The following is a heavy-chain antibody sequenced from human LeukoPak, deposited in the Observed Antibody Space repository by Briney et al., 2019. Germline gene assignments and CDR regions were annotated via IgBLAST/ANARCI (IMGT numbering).Heavy chain of an antibody. J-gene: IGHJ4*02. CDR2: IYSGGST. Sequence: PGRSLRLSCAASGFTFSSYAMHWVRQAPGKGLEWVSVIYSGGSTYYADSVKGRFTISRDNSKNTLYLQMNSLRAEDTAVYYCARTRYYYDSSGPLSYFDYWGQGTLVTVSS. CDR1: GFTFSSYA. CDR3: ARTRYYYDSSGPLSYFDY. V-gene: IGHV3-53*01. D-gene: IGHD3-22*01.